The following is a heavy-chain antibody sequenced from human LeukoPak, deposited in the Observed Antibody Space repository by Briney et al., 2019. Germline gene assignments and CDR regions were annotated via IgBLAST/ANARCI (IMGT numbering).Heavy chain of an antibody. J-gene: IGHJ4*02. CDR1: GYTFTGYY. V-gene: IGHV1-2*02. Sequence: ASVKVSCKASGYTFTGYYMHWVRQAPGQGLEWMGWINPNSGGTNYAQKFQGRVTMTRDTSIGTAYMELSRLRSDDTAVYYCARPYYYGSGSHLDYWGQGTLVTVSS. CDR2: INPNSGGT. D-gene: IGHD3-10*01. CDR3: ARPYYYGSGSHLDY.